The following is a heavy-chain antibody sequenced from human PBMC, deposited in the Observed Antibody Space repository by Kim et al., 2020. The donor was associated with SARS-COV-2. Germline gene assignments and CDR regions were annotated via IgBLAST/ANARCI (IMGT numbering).Heavy chain of an antibody. CDR2: ISYDGSNK. D-gene: IGHD3-22*01. CDR1: GFTFSSYG. V-gene: IGHV3-30*18. J-gene: IGHJ4*02. Sequence: GGSLRLSCAASGFTFSSYGMHWVRQAPGKGLEWVAVISYDGSNKYYADSVKGRFTISRDNSKNTLYLQMNSLRAEDTAVYYCAKDAYDSSALYFDYWGQGTLVTVSS. CDR3: AKDAYDSSALYFDY.